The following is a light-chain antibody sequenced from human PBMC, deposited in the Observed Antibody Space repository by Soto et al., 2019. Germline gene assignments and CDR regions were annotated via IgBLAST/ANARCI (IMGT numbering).Light chain of an antibody. Sequence: EVVMTQSPATLSVSPGDRATLSCRASESVRGNLAWYRQKPGQAPRLLMYGASTRATGIPAGFSGSGSGTEFTLTISSLQSEDFTVYYCQQYNIWPPTFGQGTKVDIK. J-gene: IGKJ1*01. CDR1: ESVRGN. CDR3: QQYNIWPPT. CDR2: GAS. V-gene: IGKV3-15*01.